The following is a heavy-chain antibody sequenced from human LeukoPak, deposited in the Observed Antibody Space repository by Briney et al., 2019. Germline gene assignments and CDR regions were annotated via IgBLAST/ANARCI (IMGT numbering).Heavy chain of an antibody. D-gene: IGHD2-15*01. CDR1: GFTFSSYW. CDR3: ARVAPPAKDASDI. CDR2: INTDGSST. V-gene: IGHV3-74*01. Sequence: GGSLRLSCAASGFTFSSYWMHWVRQAPGKGLVWVSRINTDGSSTSCADSVKGRFTISRDNAKNTLYLQMNSLRAEDTAVYYCARVAPPAKDASDIWGQGTMVTVSS. J-gene: IGHJ3*02.